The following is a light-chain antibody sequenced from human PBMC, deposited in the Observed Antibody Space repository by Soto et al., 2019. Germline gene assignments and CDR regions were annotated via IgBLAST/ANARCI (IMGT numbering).Light chain of an antibody. CDR3: QQYVTSPWA. J-gene: IGKJ1*01. V-gene: IGKV3-20*01. CDR2: GAS. CDR1: QSVSNSF. Sequence: EIVLTQSPGTLSLSPGERATLSCRASQSVSNSFLAWYQQKPGQAPRLLIYGASNRATGIPDRFSGSGSGPDFTLTISRLEPEDFAVYYCQQYVTSPWAFGQGTKVEIE.